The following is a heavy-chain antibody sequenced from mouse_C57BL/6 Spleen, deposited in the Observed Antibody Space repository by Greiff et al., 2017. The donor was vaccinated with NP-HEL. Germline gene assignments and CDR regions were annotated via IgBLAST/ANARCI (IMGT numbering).Heavy chain of an antibody. CDR3: TRDSTVVAKGYAMDY. CDR2: ISSGGDYI. V-gene: IGHV5-9-1*02. J-gene: IGHJ4*01. D-gene: IGHD1-1*01. Sequence: DVMLVESGEGLVKPGGSLKLSCAASGFTFSSYAMSWVRQTPEKRLEWVAYISSGGDYIYYADTVKGRFTISRDNARNTLYLQMSSLKSEDTAMYYCTRDSTVVAKGYAMDYWGQGTSVTVSS. CDR1: GFTFSSYA.